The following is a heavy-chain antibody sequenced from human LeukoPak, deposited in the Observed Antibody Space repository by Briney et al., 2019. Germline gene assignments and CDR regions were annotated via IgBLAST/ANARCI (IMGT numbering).Heavy chain of an antibody. J-gene: IGHJ5*02. V-gene: IGHV1-8*01. D-gene: IGHD3-3*01. CDR1: GYTFTSYD. Sequence: ASVTVSCKASGYTFTSYDINWVRQATGQGLEWMGWMNPNSDNTGYAQKFQGRVTMTRNTSISTAYMELGSLRSEDTAVYYCARSMKGLTIFGVVTSNWFDPWGQGTLVTVSS. CDR3: ARSMKGLTIFGVVTSNWFDP. CDR2: MNPNSDNT.